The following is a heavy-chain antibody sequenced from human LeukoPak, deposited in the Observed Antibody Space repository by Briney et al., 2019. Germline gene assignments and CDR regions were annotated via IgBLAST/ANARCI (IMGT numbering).Heavy chain of an antibody. CDR2: ISSSGSTI. V-gene: IGHV3-11*04. CDR1: GFTFSDYY. D-gene: IGHD3-22*01. CDR3: ARAIRSSGYRGNYYYYYMDV. Sequence: GGSLRLSCAASGFTFSDYYMSWIRQAPGKGLEWVSYISSSGSTIYYADSVKGRFTISRDNAKNSLYLQMNSLRAEDTAVYYCARAIRSSGYRGNYYYYYMDVWGKGTTVTVSS. J-gene: IGHJ6*03.